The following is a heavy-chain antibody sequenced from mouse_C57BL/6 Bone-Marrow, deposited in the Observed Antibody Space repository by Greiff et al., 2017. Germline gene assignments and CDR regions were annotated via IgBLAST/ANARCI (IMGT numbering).Heavy chain of an antibody. CDR2: IYPGDGDT. CDR3: APWWTTVVHRYIDV. D-gene: IGHD1-1*01. CDR1: GYAFSSSW. J-gene: IGHJ1*03. V-gene: IGHV1-82*01. Sequence: VKLQESGPELVKPGASVKISCKASGYAFSSSWMNWVKQRPGKGLEWIGRIYPGDGDTNYNGKFKGKATLTADKSSSTAYMQLSGLTSEDSAVYFGAPWWTTVVHRYIDVWGTGTTVTVSS.